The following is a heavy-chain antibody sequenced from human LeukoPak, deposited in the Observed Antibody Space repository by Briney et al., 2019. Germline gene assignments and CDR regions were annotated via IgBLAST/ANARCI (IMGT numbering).Heavy chain of an antibody. CDR3: ARARVRMVAGGLDY. V-gene: IGHV4-39*02. J-gene: IGHJ4*02. CDR2: IHYSGTP. D-gene: IGHD6-19*01. Sequence: PSETLSLTCTVSGGSISSDTNYWGWIRQPPGKGLEWFGSIHYSGTPYYNPSLKSRITISVDTSKNQFSLKLNSVTAADTAVYYCARARVRMVAGGLDYWGQGTLVTVSS. CDR1: GGSISSDTNY.